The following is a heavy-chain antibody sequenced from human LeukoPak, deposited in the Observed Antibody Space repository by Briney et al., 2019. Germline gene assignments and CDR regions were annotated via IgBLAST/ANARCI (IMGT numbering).Heavy chain of an antibody. J-gene: IGHJ4*02. CDR2: ISWNSGSI. CDR1: GFTFDDYA. V-gene: IGHV3-9*01. Sequence: GRSLRLSCAASGFTFDDYAMHWVRQAPGKGLEWVSGISWNSGSIGYADSVKGRFTISRDNAKNSLYLQMNSLRAGDTALYYCAKDITMVRGGSLGFDYWGQGTLVTVSS. CDR3: AKDITMVRGGSLGFDY. D-gene: IGHD3-10*01.